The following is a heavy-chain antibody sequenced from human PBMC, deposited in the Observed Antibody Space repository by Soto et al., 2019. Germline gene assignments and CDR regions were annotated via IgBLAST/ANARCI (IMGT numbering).Heavy chain of an antibody. J-gene: IGHJ5*02. V-gene: IGHV1-69*13. CDR1: GGTFSSYA. CDR3: ARDLQDCSGGSCYSGWFDP. Sequence: EASVKVSCKASGGTFSSYAISWVRQAPGQGLEWMGGIIPIFGTANYAQKFQGRVTITADESTSTAYMELNSLRSEDTAVYYCARDLQDCSGGSCYSGWFDPWGQGTLVTVSS. D-gene: IGHD2-15*01. CDR2: IIPIFGTA.